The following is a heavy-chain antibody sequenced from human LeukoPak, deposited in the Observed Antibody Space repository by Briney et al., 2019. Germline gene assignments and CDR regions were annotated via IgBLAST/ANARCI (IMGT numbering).Heavy chain of an antibody. CDR1: GGSISSYY. J-gene: IGHJ5*02. Sequence: SETLSLTCTVSGGSISSYYWSWIRQPPGKGLEWIGYIYYSGSTNYNPSLKSRVTISVDTSKNQFSLKLSSVTAADTAVYYCARQVVVAATSFDPWGQGTLVTVSS. D-gene: IGHD2-15*01. CDR2: IYYSGST. CDR3: ARQVVVAATSFDP. V-gene: IGHV4-59*08.